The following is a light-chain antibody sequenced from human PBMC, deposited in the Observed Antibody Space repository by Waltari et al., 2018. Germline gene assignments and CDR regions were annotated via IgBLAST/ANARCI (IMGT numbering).Light chain of an antibody. V-gene: IGKV4-1*01. Sequence: DIVMTQSPDSLAVSLGERATINCKSSQSVLYSSNNKSYLAWYQHKPGQPPKLLIYWASTRESGVPDRVSGSGSGTEFTLTISSLQAEDVAVYYCQQYYSTPWTFGQGTKVEI. CDR3: QQYYSTPWT. J-gene: IGKJ1*01. CDR2: WAS. CDR1: QSVLYSSNNKSY.